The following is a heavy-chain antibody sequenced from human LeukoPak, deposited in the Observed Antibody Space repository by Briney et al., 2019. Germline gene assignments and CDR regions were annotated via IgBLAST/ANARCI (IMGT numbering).Heavy chain of an antibody. J-gene: IGHJ4*02. CDR1: GYSITSGYF. CDR2: IYRDGST. Sequence: SETLSLTCTVSGYSITSGYFWGWIRQPPGKGLEWIGSIYRDGSTYYTPSLKSRVTISVDTSKNQFSLKLSSVTAADTAVYYCANYGVVLATYGSPSPFVYWGQGTLVTVSS. D-gene: IGHD3-16*01. CDR3: ANYGVVLATYGSPSPFVY. V-gene: IGHV4-38-2*02.